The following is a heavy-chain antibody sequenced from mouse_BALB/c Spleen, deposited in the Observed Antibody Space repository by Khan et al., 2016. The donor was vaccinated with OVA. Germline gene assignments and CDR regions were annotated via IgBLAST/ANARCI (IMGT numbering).Heavy chain of an antibody. Sequence: EVQLVESGPGLVKPSQSLSLICTVTGYSITSDYAWNWIRQFPGNQLECRGFISYSGNTKYNPSLKSRISITRDTSKNQFFLQLNSVTTEDTATYDSARVYGGDFDYWGQGTTLTVSS. J-gene: IGHJ2*01. D-gene: IGHD1-1*01. CDR1: GYSITSDYA. CDR3: ARVYGGDFDY. CDR2: ISYSGNT. V-gene: IGHV3-2*02.